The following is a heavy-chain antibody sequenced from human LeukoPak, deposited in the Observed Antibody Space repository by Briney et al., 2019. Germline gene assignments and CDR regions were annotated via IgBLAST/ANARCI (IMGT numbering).Heavy chain of an antibody. CDR2: IYTSGST. V-gene: IGHV4-61*02. CDR1: GGSISSGSYY. Sequence: SETLSLTCTVSGGSISSGSYYWSWIRQPAGKGLEWIGRIYTSGSTNYNPSLKSRITISVDTSKNQFSLKLSSVTAADTAVYYCARDANTAMAYPDAFDIWGQGTMVTVSS. D-gene: IGHD5-18*01. J-gene: IGHJ3*02. CDR3: ARDANTAMAYPDAFDI.